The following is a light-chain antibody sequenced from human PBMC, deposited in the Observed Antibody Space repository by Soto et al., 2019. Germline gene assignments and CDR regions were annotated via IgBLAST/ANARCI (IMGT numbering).Light chain of an antibody. CDR3: QAFDSSLSGYV. J-gene: IGLJ1*01. V-gene: IGLV1-40*01. Sequence: QSVLTQPPSVSGAPGQRVTISCTGSSSNIGAGYDVHWYQQLPGTAPKVLIYGNSNRPSVVPDRFSGSKSGTSASLAITGVQAEDEADYYCQAFDSSLSGYVFGTGTKLTVL. CDR2: GNS. CDR1: SSNIGAGYD.